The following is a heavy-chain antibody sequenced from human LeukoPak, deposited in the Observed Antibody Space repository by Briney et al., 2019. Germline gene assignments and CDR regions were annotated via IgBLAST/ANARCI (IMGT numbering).Heavy chain of an antibody. Sequence: PSETLSLTCAVYGGSFSGYYWSWIRQPPGKGLEWIGEINHSGSTNYNPSLKSRVTISVDTSKNQLSLKLTSVTAADTAVYYCARGYSYAYPYWGQGTLVTVSS. V-gene: IGHV4-34*01. CDR1: GGSFSGYY. D-gene: IGHD5-18*01. J-gene: IGHJ4*02. CDR2: INHSGST. CDR3: ARGYSYAYPY.